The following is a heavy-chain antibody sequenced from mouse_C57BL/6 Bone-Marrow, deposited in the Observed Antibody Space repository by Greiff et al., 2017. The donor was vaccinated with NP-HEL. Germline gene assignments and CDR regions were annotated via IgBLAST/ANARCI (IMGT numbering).Heavy chain of an antibody. CDR2: ISDGGSYT. D-gene: IGHD2-5*01. CDR3: AKLYSNSYAMDY. V-gene: IGHV5-4*01. CDR1: GFTFSSYA. J-gene: IGHJ4*01. Sequence: EVQLVESGGGLVKPGGSLKLSCAASGFTFSSYAMSWVRQTPEKRLEWVATISDGGSYTYYPDNVKGRFTISRDNAKNNLYLQMSHLKSEDTAMYYCAKLYSNSYAMDYWGQGTSVTVSS.